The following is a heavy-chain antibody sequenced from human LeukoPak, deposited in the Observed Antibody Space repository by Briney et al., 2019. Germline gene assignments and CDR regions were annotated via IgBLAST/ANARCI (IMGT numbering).Heavy chain of an antibody. V-gene: IGHV4-4*07. D-gene: IGHD6-13*01. CDR3: AKEGAAPGPDFDY. CDR2: IVPSGST. Sequence: SETLSLTCTVSGASIGNCYWSWIRQPAGKGLEWIGRIVPSGSTNYNPSLKSRVTMSVDTSKNQFSLKLNSVTAADTAVYYCAKEGAAPGPDFDYWGQGTLVIVSS. J-gene: IGHJ4*02. CDR1: GASIGNCY.